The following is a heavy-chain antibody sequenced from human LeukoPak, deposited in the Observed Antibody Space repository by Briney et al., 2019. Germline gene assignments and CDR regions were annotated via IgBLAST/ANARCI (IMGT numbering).Heavy chain of an antibody. V-gene: IGHV4-59*01. Sequence: SGTLSLTCSVSDGSINSYYWNWIRRPPGKGLEWIGYIYYNGNTNYSPSLKSRVTMSVDTSKNLFSQKVSSVTAADTAVYYCARGRSNYYGMDVWGQGTAVTVSS. CDR2: IYYNGNT. J-gene: IGHJ6*02. CDR3: ARGRSNYYGMDV. CDR1: DGSINSYY. D-gene: IGHD1-26*01.